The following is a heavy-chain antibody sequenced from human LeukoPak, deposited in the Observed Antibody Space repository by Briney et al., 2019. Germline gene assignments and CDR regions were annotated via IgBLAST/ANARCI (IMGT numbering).Heavy chain of an antibody. J-gene: IGHJ4*02. CDR3: ARDLLNDEGSSYFFDQ. CDR1: GFTFSSYS. V-gene: IGHV3-48*04. CDR2: ISKSSDRI. D-gene: IGHD2-2*01. Sequence: RGGSLRLSCAASGFTFSSYSMNWVRQAPGKGLEWVSYISKSSDRIYHADSGKGRFTISRDNAKNSLYLQMDSLRAEDTAVYYCARDLLNDEGSSYFFDQWGQGTLVTVSS.